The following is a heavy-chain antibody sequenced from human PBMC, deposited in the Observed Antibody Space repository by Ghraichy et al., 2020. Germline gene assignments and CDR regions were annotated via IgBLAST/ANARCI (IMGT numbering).Heavy chain of an antibody. CDR1: RFTFSRYG. J-gene: IGHJ4*02. CDR2: IRPDGSDT. D-gene: IGHD2-15*01. Sequence: GGSLRLSCAASRFTFSRYGMHWVRQAPGKGLEWLAFIRPDGSDTNYADSVKGRFTISRDNAKNTLYLQMNSLRPEDTAVYYCTKDRDIVVAVASTPYEWGQGRLVTVSS. CDR3: TKDRDIVVAVASTPYE. V-gene: IGHV3-30*02.